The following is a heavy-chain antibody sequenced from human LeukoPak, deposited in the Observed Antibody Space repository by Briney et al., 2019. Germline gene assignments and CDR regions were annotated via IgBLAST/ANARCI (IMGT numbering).Heavy chain of an antibody. J-gene: IGHJ6*02. CDR3: TRDKYYDIHSGMDV. CDR1: GFIFKDYR. V-gene: IGHV3-49*03. CDR2: IRSKAYGGTT. Sequence: PGGSLRLSCAASGFIFKDYRMIWFRQAPGKGLEWVGFIRSKAYGGTTEYAASVKGRFTISRDDSKSIAYLQMNSLKTEDTAVYYCTRDKYYDIHSGMDVWGQGTTVTVSS. D-gene: IGHD3-9*01.